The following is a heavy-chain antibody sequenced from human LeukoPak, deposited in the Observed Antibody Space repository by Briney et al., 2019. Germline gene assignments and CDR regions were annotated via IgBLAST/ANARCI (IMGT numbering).Heavy chain of an antibody. CDR2: IYYSGST. V-gene: IGHV4-59*08. D-gene: IGHD6-19*01. Sequence: SETLSLTCTVSGGSISSYYWSWIRQPPGKGLEWIGYIYYSGSTNYNPSLKSRVTISVDTSKNQFSLKLSSVIAADTAVYYCARHGIAVAGYDYWGQGTLVTVSS. J-gene: IGHJ4*02. CDR3: ARHGIAVAGYDY. CDR1: GGSISSYY.